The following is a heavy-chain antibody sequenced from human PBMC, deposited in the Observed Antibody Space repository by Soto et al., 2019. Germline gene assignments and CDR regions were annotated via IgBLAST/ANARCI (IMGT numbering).Heavy chain of an antibody. V-gene: IGHV4-34*01. CDR3: AREKIAVATVDY. Sequence: QVQLQQWGAGLLKPSETLSLTCAVYGGSFSGYYWSWIRQPPGKGLEWIGEINHSGSTNYNPSLKSRVTISVDTSKNQFSLKLSSVTAADTAVYYCAREKIAVATVDYWGQGTLVTVSS. J-gene: IGHJ4*02. D-gene: IGHD6-19*01. CDR2: INHSGST. CDR1: GGSFSGYY.